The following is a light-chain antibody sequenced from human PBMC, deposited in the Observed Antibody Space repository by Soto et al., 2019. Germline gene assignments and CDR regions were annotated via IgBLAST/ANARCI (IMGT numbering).Light chain of an antibody. J-gene: IGLJ1*01. Sequence: QLVLTQPPSASGTPGQRVTISCSGSSSNIGSITVNWYLQLPGTAPKLLIYNNNQRPSGVPDRFSGSKSGTSASLAISGLQSEDEADYYCAAWDDSLNGLVFGTGTQVTVL. V-gene: IGLV1-44*01. CDR2: NNN. CDR3: AAWDDSLNGLV. CDR1: SSNIGSIT.